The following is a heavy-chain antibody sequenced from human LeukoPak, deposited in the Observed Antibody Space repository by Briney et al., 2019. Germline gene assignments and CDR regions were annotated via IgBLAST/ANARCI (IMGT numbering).Heavy chain of an antibody. CDR2: INTNTGNP. D-gene: IGHD3-22*01. J-gene: IGHJ4*02. Sequence: ASVKVSCKASGGTFSSYAISWVRQAPGQGLEWMGWINTNTGNPAYAQGFTGRFVFSLDTSVSTAYLQISSLKAEDTAVYYCARGHSYDSGAYSSANDYWGQGTLVTVSS. CDR1: GGTFSSYA. CDR3: ARGHSYDSGAYSSANDY. V-gene: IGHV7-4-1*02.